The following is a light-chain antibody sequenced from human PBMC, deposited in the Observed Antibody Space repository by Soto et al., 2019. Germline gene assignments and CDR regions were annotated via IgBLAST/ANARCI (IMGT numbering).Light chain of an antibody. V-gene: IGKV1-39*01. Sequence: DIQMTQSPSSLSASVGDRVTITCRASQSISSYLNWYQQRPGKAPNLLIYDATRLHSGVPPRFSGSGSGTDFTLTISSLQPEDFATYYCQQSYSTLRTFGQGTKVDIK. CDR1: QSISSY. J-gene: IGKJ1*01. CDR3: QQSYSTLRT. CDR2: DAT.